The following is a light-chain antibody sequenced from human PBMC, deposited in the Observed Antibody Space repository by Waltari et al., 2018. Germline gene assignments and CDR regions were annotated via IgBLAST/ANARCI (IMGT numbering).Light chain of an antibody. Sequence: AIRMTQSPSSFSASTGDRVTITCRASQGISSYLAWYQQKPGEAPKLLIYAASTLQSGVPSRFSGSGSGTDFTLTISCLQSEDFATYYCQQYYSYRWTFGQGTKVEIK. CDR1: QGISSY. J-gene: IGKJ1*01. CDR2: AAS. CDR3: QQYYSYRWT. V-gene: IGKV1-8*01.